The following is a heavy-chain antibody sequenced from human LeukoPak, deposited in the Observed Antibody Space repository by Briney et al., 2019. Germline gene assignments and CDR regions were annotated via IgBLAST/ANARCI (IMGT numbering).Heavy chain of an antibody. D-gene: IGHD6-6*01. CDR1: GYSFTSYW. Sequence: GESLKISCKGSGYSFTSYWIGWVRQMPGKGLEWMGIIYPGDPDTRYSPSFQGQVTISADKSISTAYLQWSSLKASDTAMYYCARQLSGSSSVYYMDVWGKGTTVTVSS. CDR3: ARQLSGSSSVYYMDV. V-gene: IGHV5-51*01. CDR2: IYPGDPDT. J-gene: IGHJ6*03.